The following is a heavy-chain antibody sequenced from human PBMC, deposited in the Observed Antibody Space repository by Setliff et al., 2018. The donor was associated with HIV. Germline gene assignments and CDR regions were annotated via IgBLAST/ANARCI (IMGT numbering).Heavy chain of an antibody. CDR1: GVSTSNNNYW. Sequence: SETLSLTCAVSGVSTSNNNYWWSWVRQPPGKGLEWIGEAYHRGNTNYNPSLKSRVTMSVDKSLNQVSLKLSSVTAADTAVYYCARQGYYYDNSGYFTIWGQGTLVTVSS. CDR3: ARQGYYYDNSGYFTI. D-gene: IGHD3-22*01. J-gene: IGHJ4*02. V-gene: IGHV4-4*02. CDR2: AYHRGNT.